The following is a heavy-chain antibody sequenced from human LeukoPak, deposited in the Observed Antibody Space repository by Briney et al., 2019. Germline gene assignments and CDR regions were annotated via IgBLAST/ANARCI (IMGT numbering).Heavy chain of an antibody. V-gene: IGHV3-30*03. Sequence: PGRSLRLSCAASGFTFSSYGMHWVRQAPGKGLEWVAVISYDGSYKYYADSVKGRFTISRDNSKNTLYLQMNSLRAEDTAVYYCAPRVVGSAPFDYWGQGALVTVSS. CDR2: ISYDGSYK. CDR1: GFTFSSYG. J-gene: IGHJ4*02. D-gene: IGHD2-15*01. CDR3: APRVVGSAPFDY.